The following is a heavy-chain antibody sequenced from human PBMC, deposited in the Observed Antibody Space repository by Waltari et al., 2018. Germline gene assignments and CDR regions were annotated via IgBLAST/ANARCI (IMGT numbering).Heavy chain of an antibody. CDR2: ISDAGGII. Sequence: EVQLLESGGDLVQPGGSLRPSCVASGFPFSSYVMNWVSQAPGKGLEWVSSISDAGGIINYADSVKGRFTISRDNSKNTLYLQMNSLRAEDTAVYYCARASGVDYWGQGTLVTISS. V-gene: IGHV3-23*01. CDR3: ARASGVDY. CDR1: GFPFSSYV. J-gene: IGHJ4*02. D-gene: IGHD3-16*01.